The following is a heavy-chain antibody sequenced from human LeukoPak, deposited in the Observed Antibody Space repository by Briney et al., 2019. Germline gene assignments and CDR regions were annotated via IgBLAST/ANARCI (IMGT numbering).Heavy chain of an antibody. Sequence: ETLSLTCAVYGGSFSGYYWSWIRQPPGKGLEWIGEINHSGSTNYNPSLKSRVTISVDTSKNQFSLKLSSVTAADTAVYYCARWGYCSSTSCLHAFDIWGQGTMVTVSS. CDR2: INHSGST. D-gene: IGHD2-2*01. CDR1: GGSFSGYY. V-gene: IGHV4-34*01. J-gene: IGHJ3*02. CDR3: ARWGYCSSTSCLHAFDI.